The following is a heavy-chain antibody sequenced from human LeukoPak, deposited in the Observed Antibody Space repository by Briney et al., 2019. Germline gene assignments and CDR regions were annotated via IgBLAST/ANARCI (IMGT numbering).Heavy chain of an antibody. D-gene: IGHD3-10*01. CDR1: GFTFSSYG. CDR2: INWNGGST. J-gene: IGHJ6*02. CDR3: AREGVGELSRYYYYYGMDV. Sequence: GGSLRLSCAASGFTFSSYGMSWVRQAPGKGLEWGSGINWNGGSTGYADSVKGRFTISRDNAKNSLYLQMNSLRAEDTALYYCAREGVGELSRYYYYYGMDVWGQGTTVTVSS. V-gene: IGHV3-20*04.